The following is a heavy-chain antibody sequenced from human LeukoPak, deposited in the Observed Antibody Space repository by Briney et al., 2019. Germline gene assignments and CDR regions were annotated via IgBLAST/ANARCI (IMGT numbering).Heavy chain of an antibody. Sequence: PGGSLRLSCAASGFTFSSYGMHWVRQAPGKGLEWVAVIWYDGSNKYYADTVKGRFTIPRDNSKNTLYLQMNSLRAEDTAVYYCARRALGFDYWGQGTLVTVSS. J-gene: IGHJ4*02. CDR2: IWYDGSNK. CDR1: GFTFSSYG. CDR3: ARRALGFDY. V-gene: IGHV3-33*01.